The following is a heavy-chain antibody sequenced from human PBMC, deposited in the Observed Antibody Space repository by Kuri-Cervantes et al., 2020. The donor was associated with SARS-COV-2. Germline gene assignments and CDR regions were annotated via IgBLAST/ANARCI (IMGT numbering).Heavy chain of an antibody. CDR1: GYTFTSYA. CDR3: ARDGGMAAADYYYYYGMDV. D-gene: IGHD6-13*01. CDR2: INAGNGNT. V-gene: IGHV1-3*01. J-gene: IGHJ6*02. Sequence: ASGYTFTSYAMHWVRQAPGQRLEWMGWINAGNGNTKYSQKFQGRVTITRDTSASTAYMELSSLRSEDTAVYYCARDGGMAAADYYYYYGMDVWGQGTTVTVSS.